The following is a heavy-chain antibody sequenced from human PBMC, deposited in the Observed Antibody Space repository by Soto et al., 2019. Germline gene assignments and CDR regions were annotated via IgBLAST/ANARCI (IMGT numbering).Heavy chain of an antibody. J-gene: IGHJ4*02. CDR2: IYYSGST. CDR1: GGSVSSYY. CDR3: ARHSNPSYGLYYFGY. D-gene: IGHD1-26*01. V-gene: IGHV4-59*08. Sequence: SQTLPLTCTVSGGSVSSYYWSWIRQSPGKGLEWIGYIYYSGSTKYKPSLKSRVTISVDTSKNPFSLKVSSATAADTAVYYFARHSNPSYGLYYFGYWGLGALVTGSS.